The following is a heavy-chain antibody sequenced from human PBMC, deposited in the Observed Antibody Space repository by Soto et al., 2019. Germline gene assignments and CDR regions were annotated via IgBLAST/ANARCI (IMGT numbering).Heavy chain of an antibody. D-gene: IGHD3-10*01. CDR1: EFTFGSYV. V-gene: IGHV3-33*01. J-gene: IGHJ6*02. Sequence: PGGSLRLSCAASEFTFGSYVMHWVRQAPSKGLEWVAVIWYDGSNKYYAESVKGRFTISRDNSKNTLYLQINSLRAEDTAVYYCARDPGIPMVRGQDYGMDVWGQGTTVTV. CDR2: IWYDGSNK. CDR3: ARDPGIPMVRGQDYGMDV.